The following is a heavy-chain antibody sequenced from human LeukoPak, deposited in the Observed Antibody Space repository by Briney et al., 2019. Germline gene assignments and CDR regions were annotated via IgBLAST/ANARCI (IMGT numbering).Heavy chain of an antibody. D-gene: IGHD2-15*01. V-gene: IGHV1-18*01. Sequence: ASVKVSCKASGYTFTSYGFSWVRQAPGQGLEWMGWISAYNGNTNYAQKLQGRVTMTTDTSTSTAYMELMSLGSDDTAVYYCARDMGDCSGGSCYSGWFDPWGQGTLVTVSS. CDR3: ARDMGDCSGGSCYSGWFDP. CDR2: ISAYNGNT. CDR1: GYTFTSYG. J-gene: IGHJ5*02.